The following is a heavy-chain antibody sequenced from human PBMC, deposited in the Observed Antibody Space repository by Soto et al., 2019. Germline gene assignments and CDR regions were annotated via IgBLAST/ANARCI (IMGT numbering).Heavy chain of an antibody. CDR1: GFTFSSYA. Sequence: QVQLVESGGGVVQPGRSLRLSCAASGFTFSSYAVHWVRQAPGKGLEWVAVISYDGSNKYYADSVKGRFTISRDNSKNTLYLQMNSLRAEDTAVYYCARDGPGYVWGMIALDYWGQGTLVTVSS. J-gene: IGHJ4*02. CDR2: ISYDGSNK. CDR3: ARDGPGYVWGMIALDY. D-gene: IGHD3-16*01. V-gene: IGHV3-30-3*01.